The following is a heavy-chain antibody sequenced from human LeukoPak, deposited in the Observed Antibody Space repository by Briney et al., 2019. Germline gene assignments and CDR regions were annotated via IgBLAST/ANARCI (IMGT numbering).Heavy chain of an antibody. V-gene: IGHV5-51*01. Sequence: GESLKISCKGSGYSFTSYWIGWVRQMPGKGLEWMGIIYPGDSDTRYSPSFQGQVTISADKSISTAYLQWSSLKASDTAMYYCARGWSGYSRYYYYYMDVWGKGTTVTVSS. CDR2: IYPGDSDT. CDR1: GYSFTSYW. J-gene: IGHJ6*03. D-gene: IGHD3-3*01. CDR3: ARGWSGYSRYYYYYMDV.